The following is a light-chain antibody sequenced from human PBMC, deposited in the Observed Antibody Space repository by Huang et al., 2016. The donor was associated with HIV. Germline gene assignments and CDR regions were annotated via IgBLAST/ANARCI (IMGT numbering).Light chain of an antibody. V-gene: IGKV3-15*01. Sequence: DILLTQSPATLSVSLGERATLSCRATLSVSSNLAWYQQKVGQAPRLLIYAASARANGGSARFSGSGSGTEFTLTISSLQSEDSAVYYCQQYDNRPPWTFGQGTKVEI. J-gene: IGKJ1*01. CDR2: AAS. CDR1: LSVSSN. CDR3: QQYDNRPPWT.